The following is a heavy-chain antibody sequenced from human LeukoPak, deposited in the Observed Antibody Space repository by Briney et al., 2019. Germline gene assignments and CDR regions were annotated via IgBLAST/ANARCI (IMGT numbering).Heavy chain of an antibody. V-gene: IGHV1-69*04. D-gene: IGHD3-10*01. CDR1: GGTFSSYA. J-gene: IGHJ4*02. Sequence: SVKVSCKASGGTFSSYAISWVRQAPGQGLEWMGRIIPILGIANYAQKFQGRITITADKSTSTAYMELSSLRSEDTAVYYCARDQVGYFDYWGQGTLVTVSS. CDR2: IIPILGIA. CDR3: ARDQVGYFDY.